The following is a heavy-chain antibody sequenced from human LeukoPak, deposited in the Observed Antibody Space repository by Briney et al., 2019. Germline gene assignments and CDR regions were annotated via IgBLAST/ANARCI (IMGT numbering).Heavy chain of an antibody. CDR2: ISGGGGST. CDR1: GFTFTSYS. Sequence: GGSLRLSCAASGFTFTSYSMNWVRQAPGKGLEWVSTISGGGGSTYYADSVKGRFTISRDNSKNTLYLQVNSLRAEDTAVYYCAKVVARFDYWGQGTLVTVSS. CDR3: AKVVARFDY. V-gene: IGHV3-23*01. J-gene: IGHJ4*02. D-gene: IGHD3-10*01.